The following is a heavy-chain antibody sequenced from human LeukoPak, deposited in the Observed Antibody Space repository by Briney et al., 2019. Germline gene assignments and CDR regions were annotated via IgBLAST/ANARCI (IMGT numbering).Heavy chain of an antibody. CDR1: GGSISSYY. V-gene: IGHV4-59*01. D-gene: IGHD1-26*01. CDR3: ARYIVSYPHDAFDI. J-gene: IGHJ3*02. CDR2: VYYSGST. Sequence: SETLSLTCTVSGGSISSYYWSWIRQPPGKGLEWIGYVYYSGSTSYNPSLKSRVTISVDTSKKQFSLKLSSVTAADTAFYYCARYIVSYPHDAFDIWGQGTMVTVSS.